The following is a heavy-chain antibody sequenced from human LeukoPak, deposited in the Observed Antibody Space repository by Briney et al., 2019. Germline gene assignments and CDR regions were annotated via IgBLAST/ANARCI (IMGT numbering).Heavy chain of an antibody. D-gene: IGHD2-15*01. Sequence: PGGSLRLSCAASGFTFSSYAMSWIRQAPGKGLEWVSYISSSGSTIYYADSVKGRFTISRDNAKNSLYLQMNSLRTEDTAVYYCARALTDIVVVVAAGYWGQGTLVTVSS. CDR3: ARALTDIVVVVAAGY. CDR1: GFTFSSYA. J-gene: IGHJ4*02. V-gene: IGHV3-11*01. CDR2: ISSSGSTI.